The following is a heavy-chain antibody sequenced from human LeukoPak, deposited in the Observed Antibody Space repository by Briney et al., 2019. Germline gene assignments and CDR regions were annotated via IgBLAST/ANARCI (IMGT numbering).Heavy chain of an antibody. CDR3: ARAYCTNGVCYVSDY. V-gene: IGHV1-2*02. CDR1: GYTFTGYY. D-gene: IGHD2-8*01. Sequence: ASVKVSCKASGYTFTGYYMHWVRQAPGQGLEWMGWINPNSGGTNYAQKFQGRVTMTRDTSISTAYMELSRLRSDDTAVYYCARAYCTNGVCYVSDYWGQGTLVTVSS. CDR2: INPNSGGT. J-gene: IGHJ4*02.